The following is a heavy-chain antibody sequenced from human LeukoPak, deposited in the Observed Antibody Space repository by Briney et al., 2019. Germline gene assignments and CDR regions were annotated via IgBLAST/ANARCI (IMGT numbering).Heavy chain of an antibody. V-gene: IGHV4-39*07. J-gene: IGHJ3*02. CDR3: AREGGYCSGGSCYGGAFDI. Sequence: PSETLSLTCTVSGGSISSSSYYWGWIRQPPGKGLEWIGSIYYSGSTYYNPSLKSRVTLSVDTSKNQFSLKLSSVTAADTAVYYCAREGGYCSGGSCYGGAFDIWGQGTMVTVSS. CDR1: GGSISSSSYY. CDR2: IYYSGST. D-gene: IGHD2-15*01.